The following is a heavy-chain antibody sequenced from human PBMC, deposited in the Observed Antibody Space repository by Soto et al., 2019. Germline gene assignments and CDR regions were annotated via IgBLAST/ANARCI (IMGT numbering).Heavy chain of an antibody. V-gene: IGHV1-69*01. J-gene: IGHJ6*02. Sequence: QVQLVQSGAEVKKPGYSVKVSCKASGGTFSSYAISWVRQAPGQGLEWMGGIIPIFGTANYAQKFQGRVTITADESTSTAYMELSSPRSEDTAVYYCARYSSSSRRVGYYYYYYGMDVWGQGTTVTVSS. D-gene: IGHD6-6*01. CDR3: ARYSSSSRRVGYYYYYYGMDV. CDR1: GGTFSSYA. CDR2: IIPIFGTA.